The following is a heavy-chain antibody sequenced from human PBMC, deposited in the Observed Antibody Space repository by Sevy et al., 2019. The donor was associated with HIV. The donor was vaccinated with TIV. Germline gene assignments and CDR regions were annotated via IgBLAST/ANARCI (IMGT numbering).Heavy chain of an antibody. CDR1: GFIFRDYG. CDR3: AKESLVRGIKTEAFDI. Sequence: GGSLRLSCAASGFIFRDYGMHWVRQAPGKGLEWVTFITFDGRNKNYGDSVRGRFTISRDIAKNTLYVQMNSLRDEDTAVYYCAKESLVRGIKTEAFDIWGQGTMVTVSS. V-gene: IGHV3-30*02. J-gene: IGHJ3*02. D-gene: IGHD3-10*01. CDR2: ITFDGRNK.